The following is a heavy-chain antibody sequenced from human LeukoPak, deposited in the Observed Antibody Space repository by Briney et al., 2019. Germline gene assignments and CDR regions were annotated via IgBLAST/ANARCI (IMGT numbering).Heavy chain of an antibody. D-gene: IGHD4-17*01. CDR1: GGSISSGGYY. CDR2: IYYSGST. J-gene: IGHJ4*02. Sequence: SQTLSLTCTVSGGSISSGGYYWSWIRQHPGMGLEWIGYIYYSGSTYYNPSLKSRVTISVDTSKNQFSLKLSSVTAADTAVYYCARARGGTVTTSPFDYWGQGTLVTVSS. CDR3: ARARGGTVTTSPFDY. V-gene: IGHV4-31*03.